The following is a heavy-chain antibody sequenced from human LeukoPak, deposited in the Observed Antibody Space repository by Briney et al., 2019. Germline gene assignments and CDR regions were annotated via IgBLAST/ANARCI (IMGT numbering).Heavy chain of an antibody. Sequence: SETLSLTCTVSGGSLSSYYWNWIRQPPGKGLEWIGYIFYSGSTNYNPSLKGRVTISVDPSKHQFSLKLSSVTAADTAIYYCARRHSGYDWDFDYWGQGTLVTVSS. CDR2: IFYSGST. CDR3: ARRHSGYDWDFDY. CDR1: GGSLSSYY. D-gene: IGHD5-12*01. V-gene: IGHV4-59*08. J-gene: IGHJ4*02.